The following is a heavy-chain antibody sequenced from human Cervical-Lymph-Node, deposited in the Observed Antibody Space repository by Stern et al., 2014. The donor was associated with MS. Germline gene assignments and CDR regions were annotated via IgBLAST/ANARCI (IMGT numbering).Heavy chain of an antibody. Sequence: QMQLVQSGAEVTKPGSSVKVSCKASGGTFSKVPSSWVRQAPGQGLEWMGGIIPVCGTPTYAQEFRGRVTITADVSTSTVYMELSSLRSDDTAVYYCALSSETSDRWYSLGYDLWGQGTLVTVSS. CDR3: ALSSETSDRWYSLGYDL. CDR2: IIPVCGTP. V-gene: IGHV1-69*01. J-gene: IGHJ5*02. CDR1: GGTFSKVP. D-gene: IGHD6-13*01.